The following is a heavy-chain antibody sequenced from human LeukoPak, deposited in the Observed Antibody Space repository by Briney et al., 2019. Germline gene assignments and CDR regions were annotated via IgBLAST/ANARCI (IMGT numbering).Heavy chain of an antibody. CDR3: ASVFGDPDY. J-gene: IGHJ4*02. CDR2: IYHSGST. D-gene: IGHD3-10*01. CDR1: GYSISSGYY. Sequence: SETLSLTCTVSGYSISSGYYWGWIRQPPGKGLEWIGSIYHSGSTYYNPSLKSRVTISVDTSKNQFSLKLSSVTAADTAVYYCASVFGDPDYWGQGTLVTVSS. V-gene: IGHV4-38-2*02.